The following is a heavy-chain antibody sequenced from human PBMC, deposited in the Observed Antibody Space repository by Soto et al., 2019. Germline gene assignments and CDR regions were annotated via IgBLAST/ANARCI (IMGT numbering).Heavy chain of an antibody. J-gene: IGHJ4*02. D-gene: IGHD3-10*01. Sequence: PSVKVSCKASGYTFTGYYMHWVRQAPGQGLEWMGWINPNSGGTNYAQKFQGWVTMTRDTSISTAYMELSRLRSDDTAVYYCARDARGDEAPMDYWGQGTQVTVSS. V-gene: IGHV1-2*04. CDR1: GYTFTGYY. CDR3: ARDARGDEAPMDY. CDR2: INPNSGGT.